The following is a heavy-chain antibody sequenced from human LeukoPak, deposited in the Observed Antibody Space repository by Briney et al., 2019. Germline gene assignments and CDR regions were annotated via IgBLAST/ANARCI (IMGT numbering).Heavy chain of an antibody. D-gene: IGHD5-12*01. V-gene: IGHV1-69*04. CDR2: IIPIFGIA. CDR3: ARGYSGRLDKTNWIDP. J-gene: IGHJ5*02. Sequence: AASVKLSCKASGGTFSSYAISWVRQAPGQGLEWMGRIIPIFGIANYAQKFQGRVTITADKSTSTAYMELSSLTSEGTAVYYCARGYSGRLDKTNWIDPWRQGTSVTVYS. CDR1: GGTFSSYA.